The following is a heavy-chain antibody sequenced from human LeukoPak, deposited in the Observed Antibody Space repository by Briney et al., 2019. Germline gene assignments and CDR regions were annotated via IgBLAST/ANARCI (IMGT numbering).Heavy chain of an antibody. CDR2: INPSRGGT. CDR3: ARDLAAGTKNAFDI. D-gene: IGHD6-13*01. CDR1: GYTFTGYY. Sequence: ASVKVSCKASGYTFTGYYLHWVRQAPGQGLECMGWINPSRGGTDYAQKFQGRVTMTRDTSISTAYMELSSLRSDDTAVYYRARDLAAGTKNAFDIWGQGTMVTVSS. J-gene: IGHJ3*02. V-gene: IGHV1-2*02.